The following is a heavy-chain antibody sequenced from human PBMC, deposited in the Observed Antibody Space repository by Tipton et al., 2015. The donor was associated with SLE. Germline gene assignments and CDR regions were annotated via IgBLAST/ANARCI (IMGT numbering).Heavy chain of an antibody. CDR2: ISGSIDTT. CDR1: GFTFRSYA. CDR3: AKELQTGFLGMDV. Sequence: GSLRLSCEASGFTFRSYAMNWVRQAPGKGLEWVSLISGSIDTTHYADSVKGRFTISRDNSKNTLYLQMNSLRAEDTAVYYCAKELQTGFLGMDVWGQGTTVIVSS. V-gene: IGHV3-23*01. D-gene: IGHD1-1*01. J-gene: IGHJ6*02.